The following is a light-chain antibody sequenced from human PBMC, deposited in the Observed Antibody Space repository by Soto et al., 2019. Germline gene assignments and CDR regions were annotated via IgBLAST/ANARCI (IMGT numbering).Light chain of an antibody. CDR2: AAS. Sequence: DIQMTQSPSSLSASVGYRFTITCRASQSISSYLNWYQQKPGKAPKLLIYAASSLQSGVPSRFSGSGSGTDFTLTISSLQPEDFATYYCQQSYSTLTFGPGTKGDIK. CDR1: QSISSY. J-gene: IGKJ3*01. CDR3: QQSYSTLT. V-gene: IGKV1-39*01.